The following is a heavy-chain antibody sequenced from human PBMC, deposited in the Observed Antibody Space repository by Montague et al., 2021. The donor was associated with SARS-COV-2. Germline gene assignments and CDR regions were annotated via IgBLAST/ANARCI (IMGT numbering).Heavy chain of an antibody. V-gene: IGHV4-39*07. CDR1: SGSITYSSYY. J-gene: IGHJ5*01. Sequence: SETLSLTCTMSSGSITYSSYYWGWIRLPPGKGLEWIGSIYYSGTAYYNASLKSRVTMSLDMSKNQLSLRLKSTTAADTAVYFCARASFYYGSGSHYNNWFDSWGQGTVVTVSS. CDR2: IYYSGTA. CDR3: ARASFYYGSGSHYNNWFDS. D-gene: IGHD3-10*01.